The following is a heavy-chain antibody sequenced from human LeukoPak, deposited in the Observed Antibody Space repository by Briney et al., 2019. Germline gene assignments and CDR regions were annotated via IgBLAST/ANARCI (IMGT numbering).Heavy chain of an antibody. V-gene: IGHV1-2*02. J-gene: IGHJ4*02. D-gene: IGHD6-6*01. CDR2: INSNSGGT. CDR1: GYTFTDYY. CDR3: ARYSNSSPLDY. Sequence: ASVKVSCKASGYTFTDYYMHWVRQAPGQGLEWMGWINSNSGGTNYAQMFQGRVTMTRDTSINTAYMELSSLSSDDTAIYYCARYSNSSPLDYWGQGTQVTVSS.